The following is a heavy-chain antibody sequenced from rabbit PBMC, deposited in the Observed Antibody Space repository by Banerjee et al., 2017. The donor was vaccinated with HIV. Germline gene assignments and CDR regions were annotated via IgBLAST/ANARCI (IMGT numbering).Heavy chain of an antibody. CDR2: IYAGSSGNP. D-gene: IGHD4-1*01. V-gene: IGHV1S40*01. Sequence: QSLEESGGDLVKPGASLTLTCTASGFSFSSSYWICWVRQAPGKGLECIACIYAGSSGNPFYGNLAKSRFTIPKTPATTVTLQIAKLTAADTAPYFCARELAGVFGLKFGLWGPGTLVTVS. CDR3: ARELAGVFGLKFGL. J-gene: IGHJ4*01. CDR1: GFSFSSSYW.